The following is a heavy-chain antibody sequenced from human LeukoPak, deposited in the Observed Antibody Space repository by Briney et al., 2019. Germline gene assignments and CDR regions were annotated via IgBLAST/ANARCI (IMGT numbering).Heavy chain of an antibody. CDR2: ISYDGSNK. CDR1: GFTFSSYG. V-gene: IGHV3-30*18. D-gene: IGHD6-13*01. Sequence: GGSLRLSCAASGFTFSSYGMHWVRQAPGKGLEWVAVISYDGSNKYYADSVKGRFTFSRDNSKNTLYLQMNSLRAEDTAVYYCAKDRNLAAAGGFDYWGQGTLVTVSS. CDR3: AKDRNLAAAGGFDY. J-gene: IGHJ4*02.